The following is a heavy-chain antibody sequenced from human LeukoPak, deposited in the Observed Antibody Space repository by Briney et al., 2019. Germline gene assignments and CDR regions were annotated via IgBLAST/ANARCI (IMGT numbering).Heavy chain of an antibody. D-gene: IGHD6-19*01. CDR2: ISNDGSRK. J-gene: IGHJ4*02. CDR1: GFTFSSYA. V-gene: IGHV3-30*18. Sequence: GESLRLSCAASGFTFSSYAMHWVRQAPGKGLEWVAIISNDGSRKYYAHSVEGRFTISRDNSKNTLYLQMNSLRAEDTAVYYCAKGSAVAGTYYFDYWGQGTLVTVSS. CDR3: AKGSAVAGTYYFDY.